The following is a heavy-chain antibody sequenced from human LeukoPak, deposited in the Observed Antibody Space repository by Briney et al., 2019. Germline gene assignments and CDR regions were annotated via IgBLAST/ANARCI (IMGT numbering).Heavy chain of an antibody. CDR3: AIQINKLGTTPSGY. Sequence: GASVKVSCTASGYSFTGYYMHWVRQAPGQGLEWMGWINPNSGGTNYAQKFQGRVTMTRDTSISTAYMELSRLTSDDTAVYYCAIQINKLGTTPSGYWGQGTLVTVSS. J-gene: IGHJ4*02. D-gene: IGHD1-26*01. CDR2: INPNSGGT. CDR1: GYSFTGYY. V-gene: IGHV1-2*02.